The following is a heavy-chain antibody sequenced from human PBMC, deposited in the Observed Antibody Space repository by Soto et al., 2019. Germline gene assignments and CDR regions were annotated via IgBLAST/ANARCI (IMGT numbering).Heavy chain of an antibody. CDR1: GVTCSYHW. Sequence: EVQLLESGGGLVQPGGSLRLSCEACGVTCSYHWMSWFRQAPRKGLLWVANINQDGGARFYVDSVKDRFTISRDNAKNSLYLQMSSLRAEDTAVYYCTRDIEWSYICYMDLWGRGTTATVS. CDR2: INQDGGAR. CDR3: TRDIEWSYICYMDL. V-gene: IGHV3-7*01. D-gene: IGHD2-15*01. J-gene: IGHJ6*03.